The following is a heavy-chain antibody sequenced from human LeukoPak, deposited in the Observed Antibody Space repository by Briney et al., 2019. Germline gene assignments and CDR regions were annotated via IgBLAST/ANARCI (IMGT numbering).Heavy chain of an antibody. D-gene: IGHD1-26*01. Sequence: PGGSLRLSCAASGFDFNNYNMNWVRQAPGKGLEWVSSITSSGTYIYYADSVKGRFTISRDNAKNSLYLQMNSLRPEDTAVYYCARDPYSGSYGDYYYYYMDVWGKGTTATISS. CDR1: GFDFNNYN. CDR2: ITSSGTYI. J-gene: IGHJ6*03. V-gene: IGHV3-21*01. CDR3: ARDPYSGSYGDYYYYYMDV.